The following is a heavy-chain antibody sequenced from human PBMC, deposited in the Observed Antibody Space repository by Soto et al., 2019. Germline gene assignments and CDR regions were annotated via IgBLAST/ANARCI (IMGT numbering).Heavy chain of an antibody. J-gene: IGHJ4*02. CDR2: IIGSVGST. CDR3: AKERAVAV. V-gene: IGHV3-23*01. CDR1: GFTFSSYT. D-gene: IGHD6-19*01. Sequence: EVQLLESGGGLVQPGGSLRLSCAASGFTFSSYTMNWVRQAPGKGLEWVSSIIGSVGSTYYEDSVKGRFTISRDNSKNTLYLQMSSLRAEDTAVYYCAKERAVAVWGQGTLVTVSS.